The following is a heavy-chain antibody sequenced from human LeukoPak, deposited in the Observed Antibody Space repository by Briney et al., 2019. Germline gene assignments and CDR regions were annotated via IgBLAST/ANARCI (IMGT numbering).Heavy chain of an antibody. CDR3: ARGSGSKTLGYYYYGMDV. CDR1: GGSISSYY. V-gene: IGHV4-59*01. CDR2: IYYSGST. Sequence: SETLSLTCTVSGGSISSYYWSWIRQPPGKGLEWIGYIYYSGSTNYNPSLKSRATISVDTSKNQFSLKLSSVTAADTAVYYCARGSGSKTLGYYYYGMDVWGQGTTVTASS. D-gene: IGHD3-10*01. J-gene: IGHJ6*02.